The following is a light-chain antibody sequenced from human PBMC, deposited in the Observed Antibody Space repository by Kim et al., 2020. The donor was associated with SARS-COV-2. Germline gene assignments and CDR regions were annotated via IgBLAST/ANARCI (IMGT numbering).Light chain of an antibody. J-gene: IGKJ1*01. Sequence: DIQLTQSPSSLSASIGDRVTITCRASQSVTKYVNWYQQKLGKAPKLLIFDASSLKDGVPSRFTGSGSGTDFTLTISRLQPEDFGTYYCQQSSNLPPTFGRGTKVDIK. V-gene: IGKV1-39*01. CDR2: DAS. CDR1: QSVTKY. CDR3: QQSSNLPPT.